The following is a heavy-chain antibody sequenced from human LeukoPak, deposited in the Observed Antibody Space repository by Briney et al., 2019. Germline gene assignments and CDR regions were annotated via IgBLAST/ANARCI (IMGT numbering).Heavy chain of an antibody. CDR2: INPNSGGT. Sequence: SGNLSCNAAAYTFTGYYIHWVRQAPGQGLGRMGWINPNSGGTNYAQKVQGRVTKTRDTYISTAYLEMSRLRSEDTAVYYCARHGGVYSYYYYLDVCGKGNTVTVSS. V-gene: IGHV1-2*02. J-gene: IGHJ6*03. D-gene: IGHD3-10*01. CDR1: AYTFTGYY. CDR3: ARHGGVYSYYYYLDV.